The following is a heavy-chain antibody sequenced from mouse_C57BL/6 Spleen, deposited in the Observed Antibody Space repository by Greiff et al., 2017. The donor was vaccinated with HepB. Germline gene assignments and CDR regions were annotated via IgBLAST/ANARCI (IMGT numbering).Heavy chain of an antibody. CDR3: ARDGPFDY. CDR1: GYTFTDYN. V-gene: IGHV1-22*01. Sequence: VQLKESGPELVKPGASVKISCKASGYTFTDYNMHWVKQSHGKSLEWIGYINPNNGGTSYNQKFKGKATLTVNKSSSTAYMELRSLTSEDSAVYYCARDGPFDYWGQGTTLTVSS. D-gene: IGHD2-3*01. J-gene: IGHJ2*01. CDR2: INPNNGGT.